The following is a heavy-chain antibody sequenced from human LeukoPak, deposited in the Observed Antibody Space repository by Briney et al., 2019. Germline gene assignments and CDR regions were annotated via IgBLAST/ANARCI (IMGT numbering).Heavy chain of an antibody. CDR3: ASGRYFDWSHDY. CDR1: GGSISSYY. J-gene: IGHJ4*02. D-gene: IGHD3-9*01. Sequence: SETLSLTCTVSGGSISSYYWSWIRQPPGKGLEWIGYIYYSGSTNYNPSLKSRVTISVDTSKNQFSLKLSSVTAADTAVYYCASGRYFDWSHDYWGQGTLVTVSS. V-gene: IGHV4-59*08. CDR2: IYYSGST.